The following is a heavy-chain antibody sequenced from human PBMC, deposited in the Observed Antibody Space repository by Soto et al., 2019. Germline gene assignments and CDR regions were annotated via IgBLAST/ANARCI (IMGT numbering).Heavy chain of an antibody. CDR1: GFTSTDAW. CDR3: SADDEIKKWSPADY. CDR2: IRSNTAGGKP. Sequence: GSQSPSSQPAGFTSTDAWRSCVRQAPSRGLEWLARIRSNTAGGKPDNAAPVKGRFSTSRDDSKMTLYQLMNSLQIEDTAVYYCSADDEIKKWSPADYWVQGTLVTVSS. V-gene: IGHV3-15*01. J-gene: IGHJ4*02. D-gene: IGHD2-8*01.